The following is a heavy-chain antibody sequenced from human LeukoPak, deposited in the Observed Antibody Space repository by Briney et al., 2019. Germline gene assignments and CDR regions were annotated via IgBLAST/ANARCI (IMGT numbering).Heavy chain of an antibody. D-gene: IGHD3-10*01. J-gene: IGHJ5*02. CDR3: AKGSLWFGESRFDP. CDR1: GFTFSSCA. V-gene: IGHV3-23*01. Sequence: GGSLRLSRVASGFTFSSCAMNWVRQGPGKGLDWVSSVSGNGGSTYYADSVKGRFTISRDNSKNTLYLQMKNLRAEDTAVYYCAKGSLWFGESRFDPWGQGTLVTVSS. CDR2: VSGNGGST.